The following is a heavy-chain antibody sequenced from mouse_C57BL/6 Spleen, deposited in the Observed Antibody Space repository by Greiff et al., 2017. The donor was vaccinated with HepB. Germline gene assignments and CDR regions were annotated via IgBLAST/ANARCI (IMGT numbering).Heavy chain of an antibody. CDR1: GFSLTSYG. CDR3: AIPGDLPYYYAMDY. CDR2: LWGDGST. J-gene: IGHJ4*01. V-gene: IGHV2-3*01. Sequence: VKLVESGPGLVAPSQSLSITCTVSGFSLTSYGVSWVRQPPGKGLEWLGVLWGDGSTNYHSALISRLSISKDNSKSQVCLKLNSLQTDDTATYYCAIPGDLPYYYAMDYWGQGTSVTVSS.